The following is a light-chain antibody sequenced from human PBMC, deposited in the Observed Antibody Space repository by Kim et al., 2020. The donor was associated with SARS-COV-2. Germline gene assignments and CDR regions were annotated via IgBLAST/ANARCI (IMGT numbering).Light chain of an antibody. J-gene: IGKJ2*01. V-gene: IGKV3-20*01. CDR2: GAS. CDR1: QSVSSNS. CDR3: QYFGTSPMYT. Sequence: EIVLRQSPGTLSLSPGERATLSCRASQSVSSNSLAWYQQKPGQAPRLVIHGASSRATGIPDRFSGSGSGTDFTLTISRLEPEDFAVYYCQYFGTSPMYTFGQGTKLEI.